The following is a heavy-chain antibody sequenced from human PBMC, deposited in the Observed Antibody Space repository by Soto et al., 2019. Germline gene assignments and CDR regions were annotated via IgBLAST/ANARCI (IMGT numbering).Heavy chain of an antibody. CDR3: AKMDGLGRYVWGSYRPILSMDV. J-gene: IGHJ6*02. Sequence: GGSLRLSCAASGFTFSSYSMNWVRQAPGKGLEWVSYISSSSSTIYYADSVKGRFTISRDNAKNSLYLQMNSLRDEDTAVYYCAKMDGLGRYVWGSYRPILSMDVWGQGTTVTVSS. D-gene: IGHD3-16*02. CDR1: GFTFSSYS. V-gene: IGHV3-48*02. CDR2: ISSSSSTI.